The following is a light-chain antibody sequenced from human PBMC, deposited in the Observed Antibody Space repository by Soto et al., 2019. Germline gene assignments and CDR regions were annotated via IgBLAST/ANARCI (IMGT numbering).Light chain of an antibody. CDR3: KQYITYST. V-gene: IGKV1-5*01. Sequence: DIEMTQSPSTLSASFGYRVTITCRASQILRGWLAWYQQRPGNAPKALIYDASTLASGVPSRFNGSGSGTEFTLTISSLQPDDFATYYCKQYITYSTFGQGTRREIK. CDR2: DAS. J-gene: IGKJ5*01. CDR1: QILRGW.